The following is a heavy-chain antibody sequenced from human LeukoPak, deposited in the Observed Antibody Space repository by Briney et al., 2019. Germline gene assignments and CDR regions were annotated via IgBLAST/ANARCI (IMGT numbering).Heavy chain of an antibody. Sequence: ASVKVSCKASGYTFIGYYMHWVRQAPGQGLEWMGWINPNSGGTNYAQKFQGRVTMTRDTSISTAYMELSRLRSDDTAVYYCARVGDTHDAFDIWGQGTMVTVSS. J-gene: IGHJ3*02. CDR1: GYTFIGYY. CDR3: ARVGDTHDAFDI. CDR2: INPNSGGT. V-gene: IGHV1-2*02. D-gene: IGHD2-21*01.